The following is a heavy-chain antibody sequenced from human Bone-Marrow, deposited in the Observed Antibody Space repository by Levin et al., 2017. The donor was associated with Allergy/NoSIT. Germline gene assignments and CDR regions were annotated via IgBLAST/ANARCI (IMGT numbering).Heavy chain of an antibody. CDR2: ISYDGTNE. J-gene: IGHJ5*02. D-gene: IGHD4-17*01. CDR1: GFTFSSYG. V-gene: IGHV3-30*18. Sequence: GGSLRLSCAASGFTFSSYGMHWVRQAPGKGLEWVATISYDGTNEFYADSVKGRFTISKDNSKNTLYLQMNSLRAEDTAIYYCAKSSTTVTRRWFDPWGQGTLVTVSS. CDR3: AKSSTTVTRRWFDP.